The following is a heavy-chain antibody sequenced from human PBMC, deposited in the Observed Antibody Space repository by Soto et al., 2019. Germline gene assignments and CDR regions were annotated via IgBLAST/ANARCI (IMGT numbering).Heavy chain of an antibody. V-gene: IGHV1-3*01. CDR2: INAGNGNT. J-gene: IGHJ6*02. Sequence: ASVKVSCKASGYTFTSYAMHWVRQAPGQRLEWMGWINAGNGNTKYSQKFQGRVTITRDTSASTAYMELSSLRSEDTAVYYCARVMRVPAAYYYYYGMDVWGQGTTVTVS. CDR1: GYTFTSYA. D-gene: IGHD2-2*01. CDR3: ARVMRVPAAYYYYYGMDV.